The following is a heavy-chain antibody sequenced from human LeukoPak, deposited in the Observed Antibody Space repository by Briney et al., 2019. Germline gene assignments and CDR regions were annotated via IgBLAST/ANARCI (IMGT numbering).Heavy chain of an antibody. CDR3: AKDSTAMVNREYFDY. V-gene: IGHV3-30*18. CDR2: ISYDGSNK. Sequence: PGGSLRLSCAASGFTFSSYGMHWVRQAPGQGLEWVAVISYDGSNKYYADSVKGRFTISRDNSKNTLYLQMNSLRAEDTAVYYCAKDSTAMVNREYFDYWGQGTLVTVSS. D-gene: IGHD5-18*01. J-gene: IGHJ4*02. CDR1: GFTFSSYG.